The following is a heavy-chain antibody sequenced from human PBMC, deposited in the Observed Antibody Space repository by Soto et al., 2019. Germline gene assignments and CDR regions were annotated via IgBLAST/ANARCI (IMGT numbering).Heavy chain of an antibody. CDR2: IYPGDSDT. V-gene: IGHV5-51*01. CDR3: ARFTPPFYSSGHPSWSSDF. J-gene: IGHJ2*01. Sequence: GESLKISCKGSGYSFTRYWIGWGRQMPGNGLEWMGIIYPGDSDTRYSPSFQGQVTISADKSISTAYLQWSSLKASDTAMYYCARFTPPFYSSGHPSWSSDFWGRGPWLTLSS. CDR1: GYSFTRYW. D-gene: IGHD3-22*01.